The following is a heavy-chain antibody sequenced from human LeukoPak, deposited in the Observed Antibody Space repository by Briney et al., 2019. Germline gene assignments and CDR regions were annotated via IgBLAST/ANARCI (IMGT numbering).Heavy chain of an antibody. Sequence: SETLSLTCAVYGGSFSGYYWSWIRQPPGKGLEGIGEINHSGSTNYNPSLKSRVTISVDTSKNQFSLKLSSVTAADTAVYYCASTYCSGGSCYSPLDYWGQGTPVTVSS. V-gene: IGHV4-34*01. CDR1: GGSFSGYY. J-gene: IGHJ4*02. CDR3: ASTYCSGGSCYSPLDY. CDR2: INHSGST. D-gene: IGHD2-15*01.